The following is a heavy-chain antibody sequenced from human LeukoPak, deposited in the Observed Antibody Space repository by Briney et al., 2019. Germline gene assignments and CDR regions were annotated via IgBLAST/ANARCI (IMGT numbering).Heavy chain of an antibody. V-gene: IGHV4-34*12. CDR3: AVKGTTFKSYYYYYMDV. J-gene: IGHJ6*03. CDR2: IIHSGST. Sequence: PSETLSLTCAVYGGSFSGYYWSWIRQTPGKGLEWIGEIIHSGSTNYSPSLKSRVTISLDAAKSQFSLRLTSVTAADTAVYYCAVKGTTFKSYYYYYMDVWGKGTTVTVSS. D-gene: IGHD2/OR15-2a*01. CDR1: GGSFSGYY.